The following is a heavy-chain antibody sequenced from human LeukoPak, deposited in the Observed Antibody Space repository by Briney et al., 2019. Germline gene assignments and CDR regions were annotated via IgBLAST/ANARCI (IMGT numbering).Heavy chain of an antibody. Sequence: TGGSLRLSCAASGFTFSSYAMHWVRQAPGKGLEWVAVISYDGSNKYYADSVKGRFTISRDNSKNTLYLQMNSLRAEDTAVYYCARDVPSTVTTLDYWGQGTLVTVSS. V-gene: IGHV3-30-3*01. CDR3: ARDVPSTVTTLDY. J-gene: IGHJ4*02. CDR1: GFTFSSYA. D-gene: IGHD4-17*01. CDR2: ISYDGSNK.